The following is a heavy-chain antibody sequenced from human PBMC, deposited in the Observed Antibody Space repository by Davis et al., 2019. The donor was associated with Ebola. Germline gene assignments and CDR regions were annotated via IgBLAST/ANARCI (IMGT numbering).Heavy chain of an antibody. J-gene: IGHJ4*02. CDR2: IYPGDSDT. D-gene: IGHD2-15*01. Sequence: GESLKISCEGSGYSFTSYWIGWVRQMPGKGLEWMGIIYPGDSDTRYSPSFQGQVTISADKSISTAYLQWSSLKASDTAMYYCARQTTDCSGGSCFDYWGQGTLVTVSS. CDR3: ARQTTDCSGGSCFDY. V-gene: IGHV5-51*01. CDR1: GYSFTSYW.